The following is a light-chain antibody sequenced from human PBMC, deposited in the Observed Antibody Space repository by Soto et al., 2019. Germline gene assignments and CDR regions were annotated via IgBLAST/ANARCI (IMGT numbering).Light chain of an antibody. V-gene: IGKV3-11*01. Sequence: EIVLTQSPATLPLSPGERATLSCMASQSVSSYLAWYQQNPGQAPRLLIYDASNRATGIPARFSGSGSGTDFTLTISSLEPEDFAVYYCQQRSNWPTFGQGTKVEVK. J-gene: IGKJ1*01. CDR2: DAS. CDR3: QQRSNWPT. CDR1: QSVSSY.